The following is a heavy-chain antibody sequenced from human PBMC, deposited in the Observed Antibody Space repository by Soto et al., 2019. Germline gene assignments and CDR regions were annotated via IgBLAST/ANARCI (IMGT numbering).Heavy chain of an antibody. J-gene: IGHJ4*02. Sequence: PVGSLRLSCAAAGFTFDGHAMGWVRQAPGKGLELVSGISPTGAFTFYADSMKGRFTISRDNSGNTLFLQMSSLTAADTAFYYCANSLSGDLPYHFDYWGQASLVTV. D-gene: IGHD1-1*01. CDR3: ANSLSGDLPYHFDY. CDR2: ISPTGAFT. V-gene: IGHV3-23*01. CDR1: GFTFDGHA.